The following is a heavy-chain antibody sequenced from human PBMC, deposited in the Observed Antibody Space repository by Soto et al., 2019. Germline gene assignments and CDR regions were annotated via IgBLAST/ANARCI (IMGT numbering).Heavy chain of an antibody. J-gene: IGHJ5*02. Sequence: KTSETLSLTCTVSGGSITSYYWSWIRQPPGKGLEWIGYIYYSGSSHYNPSLKSRVTISVDTSKNQFSLNLASVTAADTAVYYCARGGYMKVDWFDPWGQGTLVTVSS. CDR3: ARGGYMKVDWFDP. CDR1: GGSITSYY. V-gene: IGHV4-59*01. D-gene: IGHD6-13*01. CDR2: IYYSGSS.